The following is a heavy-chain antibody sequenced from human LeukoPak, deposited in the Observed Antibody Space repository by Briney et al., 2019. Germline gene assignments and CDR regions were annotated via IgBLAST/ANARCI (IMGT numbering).Heavy chain of an antibody. CDR3: ATRLPTDY. V-gene: IGHV4-34*01. CDR2: IDHSGST. Sequence: PSETLSLTCAVYGGSFSDYCWSWIRQPPGKGLEWIGEIDHSGSTSYNPSLKSRLTISVDTSKKQFSLKLNSVTAADTAVYYCATRLPTDYWGQGTLVTVSS. CDR1: GGSFSDYC. J-gene: IGHJ4*02. D-gene: IGHD5-12*01.